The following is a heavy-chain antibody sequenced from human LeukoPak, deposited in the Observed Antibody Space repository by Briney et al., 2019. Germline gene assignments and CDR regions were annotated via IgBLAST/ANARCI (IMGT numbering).Heavy chain of an antibody. CDR1: GFTFDTYA. Sequence: GGSLRLSCAASGFTFDTYAMSWVRQAPGKGLEWVSGISGSGDSTYFADSVKGRFTISRDNSKNTLYLQMNSLRAEDTAVYYCAKPMSSVSAAYTGWFDPWGQGTLVTVPS. CDR3: AKPMSSVSAAYTGWFDP. J-gene: IGHJ5*02. CDR2: ISGSGDST. V-gene: IGHV3-23*01. D-gene: IGHD2-2*01.